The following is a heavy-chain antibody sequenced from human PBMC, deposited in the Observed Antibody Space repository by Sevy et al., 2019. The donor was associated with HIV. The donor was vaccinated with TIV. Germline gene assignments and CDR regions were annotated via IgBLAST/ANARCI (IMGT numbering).Heavy chain of an antibody. V-gene: IGHV3-30*18. CDR3: AKNRPPGGSYFSRHGMDV. CDR2: ISCDGNYR. J-gene: IGHJ6*02. Sequence: GGSLRLSCTASGFTFSTYDIHWVRQAPGKGLEWVAIISCDGNYRYYSDSVRGRFSMSRDNSNNTACLQMSGLSVEDTAVYYCAKNRPPGGSYFSRHGMDVWGRGTTVTVSS. D-gene: IGHD1-26*01. CDR1: GFTFSTYD.